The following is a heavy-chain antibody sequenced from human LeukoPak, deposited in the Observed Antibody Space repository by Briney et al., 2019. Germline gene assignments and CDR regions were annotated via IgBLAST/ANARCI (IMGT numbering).Heavy chain of an antibody. CDR1: GGTFSSYA. CDR3: ARERRYYYDSSGYQEPDY. V-gene: IGHV1-69*13. CDR2: IIPIFGTA. Sequence: SVKVSCKASGGTFSSYAISWVRQAPGQGLEWMGGIIPIFGTANYAQKFQGRVTITAGESTSTAYMELSSLRSEDTAVYYCARERRYYYDSSGYQEPDYWGQGTLVTVSS. J-gene: IGHJ4*02. D-gene: IGHD3-22*01.